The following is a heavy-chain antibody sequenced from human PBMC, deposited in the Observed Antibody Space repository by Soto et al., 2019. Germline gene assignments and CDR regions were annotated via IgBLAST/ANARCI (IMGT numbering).Heavy chain of an antibody. Sequence: QVQLVQSGAEVKKPGASVKVSCKASGYTFTSYDINWVRQATGQGLEWMGWMNPNSGNTGYAQKFKGKVTMTRNTSISTAYMELGGLRSEDTAVYYCASPARNYDFWSGYSFDIWGQGTMVTVSS. V-gene: IGHV1-8*01. CDR3: ASPARNYDFWSGYSFDI. CDR2: MNPNSGNT. D-gene: IGHD3-3*01. CDR1: GYTFTSYD. J-gene: IGHJ3*02.